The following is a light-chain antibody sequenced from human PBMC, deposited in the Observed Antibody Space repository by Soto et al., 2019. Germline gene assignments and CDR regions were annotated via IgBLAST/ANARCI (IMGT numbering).Light chain of an antibody. J-gene: IGKJ2*01. Sequence: DIQMTQSPSTLSASVGDRVTITCRASQSISSWLAWYQQKPGKAPNLLIYDASTLQGGVPSRFSGSGFETEFTLTISSLQPDDFATYYCQQYSSYSPYTFGQGTKFEIK. CDR1: QSISSW. V-gene: IGKV1-5*01. CDR2: DAS. CDR3: QQYSSYSPYT.